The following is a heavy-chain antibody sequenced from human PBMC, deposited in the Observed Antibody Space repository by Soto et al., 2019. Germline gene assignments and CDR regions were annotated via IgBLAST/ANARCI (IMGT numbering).Heavy chain of an antibody. J-gene: IGHJ4*02. CDR1: GFIFRDWF. CDR3: AREIATTGLYYFDY. Sequence: GGALSLSCAASGFIFRDWFMSWIRQAPGKGLEWISYISKDSGRATRYADSVKGRFTISRDNAKNSLFLQMNNLTVEDTAVYYCAREIATTGLYYFDYWGQGTLVTVSS. CDR2: ISKDSGRAT. D-gene: IGHD6-13*01. V-gene: IGHV3-11*04.